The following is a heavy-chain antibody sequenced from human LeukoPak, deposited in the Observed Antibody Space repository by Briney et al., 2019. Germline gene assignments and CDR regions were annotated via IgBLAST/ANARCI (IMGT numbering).Heavy chain of an antibody. J-gene: IGHJ4*02. V-gene: IGHV5-51*01. CDR1: GYSFTNYW. Sequence: TGESLKISCKGSGYSFTNYWIAWVRQMPGKGLEWMGIMYPDDSDIRYSPSFQGQVTISADKSTTTAYLQWRSLKASDTAMYYCARRDYDGKHFGYWGQGTLVTVSS. CDR3: ARRDYDGKHFGY. D-gene: IGHD4-23*01. CDR2: MYPDDSDI.